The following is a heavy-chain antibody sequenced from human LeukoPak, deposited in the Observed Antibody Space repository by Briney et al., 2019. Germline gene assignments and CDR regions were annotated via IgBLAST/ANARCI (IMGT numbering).Heavy chain of an antibody. J-gene: IGHJ4*02. CDR2: ISGSGGST. CDR1: GFTFSSYA. D-gene: IGHD2-15*01. CDR3: AKDAGGYCSGGSCYTPTPIEY. Sequence: PGGSLRLSCAASGFTFSSYAMSWVRQAPGKGLEWVSAISGSGGSTYYADSVKGRFTISRDNSKNTLYLQMNSLRAEDTAVYYCAKDAGGYCSGGSCYTPTPIEYRGQGTLVTVSS. V-gene: IGHV3-23*01.